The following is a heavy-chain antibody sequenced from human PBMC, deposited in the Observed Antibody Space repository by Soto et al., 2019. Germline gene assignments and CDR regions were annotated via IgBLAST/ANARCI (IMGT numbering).Heavy chain of an antibody. CDR3: ARIVNVAGTYAFDI. J-gene: IGHJ3*02. Sequence: XESLRVSWKGSGYRCTSYGGSWVLQMPGKGLEWMGRIDPSDSYTNYSPSFQGHVTISADKSISTAYLQWSSLKASDTAMYYCARIVNVAGTYAFDIWAQRTMVTVSS. D-gene: IGHD6-19*01. V-gene: IGHV5-10-1*01. CDR1: GYRCTSYG. CDR2: IDPSDSYT.